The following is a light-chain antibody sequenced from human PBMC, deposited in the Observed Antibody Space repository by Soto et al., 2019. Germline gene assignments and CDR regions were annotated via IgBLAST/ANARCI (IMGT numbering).Light chain of an antibody. CDR3: QQYGSSLIT. CDR1: QSVSSSY. Sequence: EIVLTQAPGTLSLSPLERSTLSCSASQSVSSSYLAWYQQKPGQAPRLLIYGASSRATGIPDRFSGSGSGTDFTLTISRLEPEDFAVYYCQQYGSSLITFGQGTRLEIK. J-gene: IGKJ5*01. V-gene: IGKV3-20*01. CDR2: GAS.